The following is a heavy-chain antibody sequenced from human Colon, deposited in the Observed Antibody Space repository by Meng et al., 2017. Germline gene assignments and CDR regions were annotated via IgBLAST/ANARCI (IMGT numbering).Heavy chain of an antibody. CDR1: GGYFSNYY. V-gene: IGHV4-34*01. D-gene: IGHD3-9*01. J-gene: IGHJ4*02. Sequence: QVQHIQLGAGLFKPSETLALTCSVYGGYFSNYYLAWIRQPPGKGLEWIGEIHPSGSSYYSPSLQSRVTRTLDTSKNQFSLTLSSLTAADTAVYYCARGVDWAKSGNFWGQGTLVTVSS. CDR3: ARGVDWAKSGNF. CDR2: IHPSGSS.